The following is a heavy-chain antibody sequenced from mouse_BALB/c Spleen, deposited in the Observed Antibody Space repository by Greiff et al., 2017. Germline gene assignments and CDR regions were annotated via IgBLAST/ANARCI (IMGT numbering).Heavy chain of an antibody. CDR2: INPSNGGT. D-gene: IGHD2-4*01. Sequence: VQGVESGAELVKPGASVKLSCKASGYTFTSYYMYWVKQRPGQGLEWIGEINPSNGGTNFNEKFKSKATLTVDKSSSTAYMQLSSLTSEDSAVYYCTRGDYDEGFDYWGQGTTLTVSS. J-gene: IGHJ2*01. CDR1: GYTFTSYY. CDR3: TRGDYDEGFDY. V-gene: IGHV1S81*02.